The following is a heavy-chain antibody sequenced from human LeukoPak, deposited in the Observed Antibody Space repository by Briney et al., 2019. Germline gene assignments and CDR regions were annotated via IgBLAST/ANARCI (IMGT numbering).Heavy chain of an antibody. Sequence: AASVKVSCKASGGTFSSYAISWVRQAPGQGLEWMGGIIPIFGTANYAQKFQGRVTITADESTSTARMELSSLRSEDTAVYYCASAELPPTYYYYMDVWGKGTTVTVSS. CDR1: GGTFSSYA. J-gene: IGHJ6*03. D-gene: IGHD4-23*01. CDR2: IIPIFGTA. CDR3: ASAELPPTYYYYMDV. V-gene: IGHV1-69*01.